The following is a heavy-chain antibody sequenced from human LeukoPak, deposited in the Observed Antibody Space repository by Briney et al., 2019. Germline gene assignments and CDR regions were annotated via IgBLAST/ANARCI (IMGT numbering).Heavy chain of an antibody. CDR2: ISYDGSNK. CDR1: GFTFSSYG. V-gene: IGHV3-30*18. Sequence: GGSLRLSCAASGFTFSSYGMHWVRQAPGKGLEWVAVISYDGSNKYYADSVKGRFTISRDNSKNTLYLHMNSLRAEDTAVYYCAKDRAAGYGSGWDYYYGMDVWGKGTTVTVSS. CDR3: AKDRAAGYGSGWDYYYGMDV. D-gene: IGHD3-10*01. J-gene: IGHJ6*04.